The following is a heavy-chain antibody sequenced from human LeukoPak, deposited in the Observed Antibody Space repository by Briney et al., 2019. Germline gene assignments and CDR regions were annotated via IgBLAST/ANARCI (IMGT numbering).Heavy chain of an antibody. Sequence: SETLSLTCTVSGGSISSYYWSWIRQPPGKGLEWIGYMQYTGSTNYNPSLKSRVTISLDSSNSQLSLKLKSVTAADSAVYFCARVRRFNGPYNVYFDYWGQGTLVTVSS. CDR2: MQYTGST. V-gene: IGHV4-59*01. CDR3: ARVRRFNGPYNVYFDY. CDR1: GGSISSYY. J-gene: IGHJ4*02. D-gene: IGHD2-8*01.